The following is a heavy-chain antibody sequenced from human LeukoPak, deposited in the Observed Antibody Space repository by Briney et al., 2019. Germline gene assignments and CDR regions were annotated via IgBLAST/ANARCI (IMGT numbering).Heavy chain of an antibody. Sequence: SETLSLTCTVSGGSISSSTYYWGWIRQPPGKGLEWIGSIYYSGSTYYNPSLKSRVTISVDTSKNQFSLRLSSVTAADTAVYYCARLTISGWNEDYWGQGTLVTVSS. J-gene: IGHJ4*02. CDR1: GGSISSSTYY. D-gene: IGHD6-19*01. V-gene: IGHV4-39*07. CDR2: IYYSGST. CDR3: ARLTISGWNEDY.